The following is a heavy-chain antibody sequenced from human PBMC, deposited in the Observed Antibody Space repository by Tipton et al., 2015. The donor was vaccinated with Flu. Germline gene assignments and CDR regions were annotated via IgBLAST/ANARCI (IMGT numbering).Heavy chain of an antibody. CDR1: GDAIHSGYL. CDR3: ARGLYGSGSYQRRYFDS. J-gene: IGHJ4*02. V-gene: IGHV4-34*01. Sequence: LRLSCSVSGDAIHSGYLWAWIRQPPGRGLQWIGEINHSGSTNYNPSLKSRVTISVDTSKNQFSLKLSSVTAADTAVYYCARGLYGSGSYQRRYFDSWGQGTLVTVSS. CDR2: INHSGST. D-gene: IGHD3-10*01.